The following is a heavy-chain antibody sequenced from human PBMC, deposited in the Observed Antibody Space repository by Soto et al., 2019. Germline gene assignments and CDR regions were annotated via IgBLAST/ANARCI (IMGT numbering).Heavy chain of an antibody. J-gene: IGHJ5*02. D-gene: IGHD4-17*01. V-gene: IGHV3-30-3*01. Sequence: GGSLRLSCAASGFTFSSYAMHWVRQAPGKGLEWVAVISYDGSNKYYADSVKGRFTISRDNSKNTLYLQMNSLRAEDTAVYYCARDDYGGNSLFDPWGQGTLVTVSS. CDR1: GFTFSSYA. CDR3: ARDDYGGNSLFDP. CDR2: ISYDGSNK.